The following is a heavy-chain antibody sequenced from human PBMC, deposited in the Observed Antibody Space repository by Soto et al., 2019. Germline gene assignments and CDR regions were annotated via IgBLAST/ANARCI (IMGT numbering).Heavy chain of an antibody. CDR1: GGSISSYY. D-gene: IGHD6-13*01. V-gene: IGHV4-59*01. CDR3: ARDIAAAGQYYYYGMDV. J-gene: IGHJ6*02. Sequence: VSLTCTVSGGSISSYYWSWIRQPPGKGLEWIGYIYYSGNTNYNPSLKSRVTISVDTSKNQFSLKLSSVTAADTAVYYCARDIAAAGQYYYYGMDVWGQGTTVTVSS. CDR2: IYYSGNT.